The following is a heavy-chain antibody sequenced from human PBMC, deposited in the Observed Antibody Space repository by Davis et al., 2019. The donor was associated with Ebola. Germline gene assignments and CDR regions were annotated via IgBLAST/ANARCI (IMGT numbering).Heavy chain of an antibody. Sequence: ASSLISSNASSYTIFTYDINWVRPPTGLGPERLGWMNANSGSTGYAQKFQGRVTMTRTTSISTAYMELSSLRSEDTAVYYCARVYNIFGGMDVWGQGTTVTVSS. J-gene: IGHJ6*02. CDR2: MNANSGST. CDR1: SYTIFTYD. D-gene: IGHD3-9*01. CDR3: ARVYNIFGGMDV. V-gene: IGHV1-8*01.